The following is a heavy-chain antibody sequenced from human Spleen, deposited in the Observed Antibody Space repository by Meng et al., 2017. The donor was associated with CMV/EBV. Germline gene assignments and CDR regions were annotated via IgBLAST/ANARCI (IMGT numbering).Heavy chain of an antibody. CDR2: IYYDGRT. V-gene: IGHV4-59*01. CDR1: GGSISGYY. D-gene: IGHD1-26*01. J-gene: IGHJ4*02. Sequence: SETLSLTCTVSGGSISGYYWTWIRQPPGKGLEWIGYIYYDGRTNYNPSLKSRVTISVDTSKKQFSLDLNSVTAADTAVYYCAREVIGDGSLAFDFWGQGTLVTVSS. CDR3: AREVIGDGSLAFDF.